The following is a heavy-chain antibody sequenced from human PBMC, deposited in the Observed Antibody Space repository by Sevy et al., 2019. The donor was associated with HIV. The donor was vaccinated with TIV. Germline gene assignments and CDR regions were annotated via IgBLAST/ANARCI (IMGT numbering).Heavy chain of an antibody. V-gene: IGHV4-59*08. Sequence: SETLSLTCTVSGGSITSLYWNWIRQPPGKGLEWIANIYYNGHINYNPSRKSRVTLSLDTSKNRFSLRLSSVTAADTAMYYCAGENAWGRGYSWGQGTLVTVSS. CDR3: AGENAWGRGYS. CDR2: IYYNGHI. D-gene: IGHD1-26*01. J-gene: IGHJ4*02. CDR1: GGSITSLY.